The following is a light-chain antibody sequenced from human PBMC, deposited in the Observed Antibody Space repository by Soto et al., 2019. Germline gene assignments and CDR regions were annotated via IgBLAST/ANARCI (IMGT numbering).Light chain of an antibody. CDR1: QGINNY. CDR2: AAS. V-gene: IGKV1-9*01. J-gene: IGKJ5*01. Sequence: DIQLTQSPSFLSASVGDRVTITCRASQGINNYLAWYQQKAGKAPKLLIYAASTLQSGVPSRFSGSGSGTEFTLTISSLQPADFATYYCQQVNSYPISFGQGTRLVIK. CDR3: QQVNSYPIS.